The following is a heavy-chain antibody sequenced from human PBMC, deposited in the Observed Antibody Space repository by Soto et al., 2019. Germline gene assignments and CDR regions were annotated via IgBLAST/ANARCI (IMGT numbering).Heavy chain of an antibody. Sequence: GGSLSLSCAASGFTFSSYAMSWVRQAPGKGLEWVSAISGSGGSTYYADSVKGRFTISRDNSKNTLYLQMNSLRAEDTAVYYCAKGHRTIRWLVPRFDPWGQGTLVTVSS. CDR2: ISGSGGST. D-gene: IGHD6-19*01. V-gene: IGHV3-23*01. CDR3: AKGHRTIRWLVPRFDP. J-gene: IGHJ5*02. CDR1: GFTFSSYA.